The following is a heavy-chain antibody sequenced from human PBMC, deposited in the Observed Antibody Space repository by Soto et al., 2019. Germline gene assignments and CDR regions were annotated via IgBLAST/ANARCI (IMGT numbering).Heavy chain of an antibody. CDR3: ARENGGWLDY. D-gene: IGHD6-19*01. Sequence: QVQLVESGGALVNLGRPRRLSLAAPGFTLSSYGWHWFGQVPGKGLEWVAVIWYDGSNKYYADSVKGRFTISRDNSKNTLYLQMNSLRAEDTAVYYCARENGGWLDYWGQGTLVTVSS. V-gene: IGHV3-33*01. J-gene: IGHJ4*02. CDR2: IWYDGSNK. CDR1: GFTLSSYG.